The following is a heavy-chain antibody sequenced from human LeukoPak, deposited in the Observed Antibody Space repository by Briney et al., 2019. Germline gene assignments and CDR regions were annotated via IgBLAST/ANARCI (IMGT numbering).Heavy chain of an antibody. V-gene: IGHV1-69*13. Sequence: GASVKDSCQASRGTFSSYAIRWVRPAAGQGLAWMGGIHPIFGTANVAQKFQGRVTITEDESTSTAYMELSSLRSEDTAVYYCAEGCSSTSCLPEDYWGQGTLVTVSS. CDR2: IHPIFGTA. D-gene: IGHD2-2*01. CDR1: RGTFSSYA. J-gene: IGHJ4*02. CDR3: AEGCSSTSCLPEDY.